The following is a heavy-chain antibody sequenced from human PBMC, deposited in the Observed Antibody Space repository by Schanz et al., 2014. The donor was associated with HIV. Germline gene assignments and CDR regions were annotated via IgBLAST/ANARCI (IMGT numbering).Heavy chain of an antibody. Sequence: QVQLVQSGAEVKKPGASVKVSCKASGYTFTNYDINWVRQATGQGLEWMGWMNPNSGNTGYAQKFQGRVTMTRKTSINTAYMEVSGLKSEDTAVYYCARKMSISNQWLRALYSNYGMDVWGQGTTVTVSS. CDR3: ARKMSISNQWLRALYSNYGMDV. J-gene: IGHJ6*02. V-gene: IGHV1-8*01. CDR2: MNPNSGNT. D-gene: IGHD5-12*01. CDR1: GYTFTNYD.